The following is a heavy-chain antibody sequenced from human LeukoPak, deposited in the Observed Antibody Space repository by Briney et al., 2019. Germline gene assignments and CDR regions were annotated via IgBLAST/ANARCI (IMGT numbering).Heavy chain of an antibody. CDR3: ARGFLGSYGMDV. CDR1: GYTFTSYD. Sequence: GASVKVSCKASGYTFTSYDINWVRQATGQGLEWMGWMNPNSGNTGYAQKFQGRVTMTRNTSKSTAYMELSSLRTEDTAVYYCARGFLGSYGMDVWGQGTTVTVSS. V-gene: IGHV1-8*01. D-gene: IGHD3-3*01. CDR2: MNPNSGNT. J-gene: IGHJ6*02.